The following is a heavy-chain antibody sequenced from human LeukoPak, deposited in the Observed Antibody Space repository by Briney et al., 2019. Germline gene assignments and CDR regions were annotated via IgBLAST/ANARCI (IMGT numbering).Heavy chain of an antibody. CDR3: ARGPYGDFDY. D-gene: IGHD4-17*01. V-gene: IGHV4-59*01. J-gene: IGHJ4*02. CDR2: IYYSGST. Sequence: PSETLSLTCTVSGGSISSYYWRWIRQPPGKGLEGIGYIYYSGSTNYTPSLKSRVTISVDTSKNQFSLKLSSVTAADTAVYYCARGPYGDFDYWGQGTLVTVSS. CDR1: GGSISSYY.